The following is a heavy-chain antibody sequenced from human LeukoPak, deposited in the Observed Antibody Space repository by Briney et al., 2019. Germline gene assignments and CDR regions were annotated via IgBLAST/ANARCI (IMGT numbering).Heavy chain of an antibody. CDR1: GGSFSGYY. J-gene: IGHJ4*02. CDR3: ASGPRNYYYSGSYHY. V-gene: IGHV4-34*01. CDR2: INHSGST. D-gene: IGHD3-10*01. Sequence: SETLSLTCAVYGGSFSGYYWSWIRQPPGKGLEWIGEINHSGSTNYNPSPRSRVTISMDTSKNQFSLKVNSVTAADTAVYFCASGPRNYYYSGSYHYWGQGTLVTVSS.